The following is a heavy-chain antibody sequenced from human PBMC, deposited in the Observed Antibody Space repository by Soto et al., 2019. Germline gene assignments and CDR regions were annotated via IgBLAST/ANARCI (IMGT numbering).Heavy chain of an antibody. CDR3: ASGDPSSWLCY. CDR1: GGSISSGDSY. CDR2: IYYNGST. Sequence: SETLSLTCTVSGGSISSGDSYWSWIRQPPGKGLEWIGYIYYNGSTSYNPSLKSRVAISVDTPKNQFSLKLSSVTAADTAVYYCASGDPSSWLCY. D-gene: IGHD2-2*01. J-gene: IGHJ4*03. V-gene: IGHV4-30-4*01.